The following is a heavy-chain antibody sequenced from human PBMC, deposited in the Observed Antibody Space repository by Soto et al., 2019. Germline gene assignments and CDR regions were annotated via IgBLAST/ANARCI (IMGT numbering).Heavy chain of an antibody. CDR2: ISGRGSTT. Sequence: GGSLRLSCTASGFTFSTYAMSGVGKAPGKGLEWVSAISGRGSTTYYEDSVKGRFTNSRDNSKNRLYRQMNSLRTEDTAVYYCAHPRGYGVFDAYDIWGQGAMVTVSS. J-gene: IGHJ3*02. CDR1: GFTFSTYA. CDR3: AHPRGYGVFDAYDI. V-gene: IGHV3-23*01. D-gene: IGHD4-17*01.